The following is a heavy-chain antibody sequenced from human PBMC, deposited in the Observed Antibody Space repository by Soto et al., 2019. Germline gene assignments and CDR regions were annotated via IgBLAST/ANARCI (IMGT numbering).Heavy chain of an antibody. CDR3: ARPLRYYGSGSLYYFDY. V-gene: IGHV5-51*01. J-gene: IGHJ4*02. CDR2: IYPGDSDT. CDR1: GYSFTSYW. D-gene: IGHD3-10*01. Sequence: GESLKISCKGSGYSFTSYWIGWVRQMPGKGLEWMGIIYPGDSDTRYSPSFQGQVTISADKSISTAYLQWSSLKASDTAMYYCARPLRYYGSGSLYYFDYWGQGTLVTVSS.